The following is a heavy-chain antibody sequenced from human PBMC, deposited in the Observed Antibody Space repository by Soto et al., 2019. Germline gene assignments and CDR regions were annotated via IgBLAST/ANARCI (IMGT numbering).Heavy chain of an antibody. D-gene: IGHD3-22*01. CDR2: MSRTGDNT. V-gene: IGHV3-23*01. CDR1: GVPSSVYG. Sequence: DGSLRLSCAAAGVPSSVYGVSWVRQSHGKGLEWVSSMSRTGDNTYYADSVKGRFTISRDNSKNTLYLQMNSLRAEDTAIYYCAKDQSNSNPLYFFDFWGPGTLVTVSS. CDR3: AKDQSNSNPLYFFDF. J-gene: IGHJ4*02.